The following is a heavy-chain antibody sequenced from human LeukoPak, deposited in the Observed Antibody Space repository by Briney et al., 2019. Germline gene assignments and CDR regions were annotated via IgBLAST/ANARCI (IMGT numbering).Heavy chain of an antibody. CDR2: IIPIFGAA. CDR3: ARIWITGALGMDV. J-gene: IGHJ6*02. Sequence: SVKVSCKASGGTFISYAISWVRQAPGQGLEWMGGIIPIFGAANYAQKFQGRVTITADESTSTAYMELSSLRSEDTAVYYCARIWITGALGMDVWGQGTTVTVSS. D-gene: IGHD1-20*01. CDR1: GGTFISYA. V-gene: IGHV1-69*01.